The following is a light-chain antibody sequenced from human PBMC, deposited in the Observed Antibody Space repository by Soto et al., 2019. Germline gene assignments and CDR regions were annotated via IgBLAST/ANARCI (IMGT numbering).Light chain of an antibody. CDR3: AAWDDSLSGLV. CDR1: SSNIGSNY. V-gene: IGLV1-47*01. J-gene: IGLJ2*01. Sequence: QSVLTQPPSASGTPGQRVTISCSGSSSNIGSNYVYWYQQPPGTAPKLLIYRNNQRPSGVPDRFSGSKSGTSASLAISGLRSEDEADYYCAAWDDSLSGLVFGGGTKVTVL. CDR2: RNN.